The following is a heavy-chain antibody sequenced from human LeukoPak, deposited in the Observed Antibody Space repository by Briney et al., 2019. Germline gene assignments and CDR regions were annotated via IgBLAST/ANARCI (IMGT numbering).Heavy chain of an antibody. J-gene: IGHJ4*02. CDR1: GGSISSSSYY. V-gene: IGHV4-39*07. CDR3: AIVATMGSFDY. CDR2: IYYSGST. Sequence: SETLSLTCTVSGGSISSSSYYWGWIRQPPGKGLEWIGSIYYSGSTYYNPSLKSRVTISVDTSKNQFSLKLSSVTAADTAVYYCAIVATMGSFDYWGQGTLVTVSS. D-gene: IGHD5-12*01.